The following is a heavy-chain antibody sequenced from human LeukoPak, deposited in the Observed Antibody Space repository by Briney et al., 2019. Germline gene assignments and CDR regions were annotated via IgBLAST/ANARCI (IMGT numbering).Heavy chain of an antibody. CDR3: ARGRVTFYY. Sequence: SETLSLTCAVCGGSFSGYYWSWIRQPPGKGLEWIGEINHSGSTNYNPSLKSRVTISVDTSKNQFSLKLSSVTAADTAVYYCARGRVTFYYWGQGTLVTVSS. CDR1: GGSFSGYY. V-gene: IGHV4-34*01. J-gene: IGHJ4*02. CDR2: INHSGST. D-gene: IGHD2-21*02.